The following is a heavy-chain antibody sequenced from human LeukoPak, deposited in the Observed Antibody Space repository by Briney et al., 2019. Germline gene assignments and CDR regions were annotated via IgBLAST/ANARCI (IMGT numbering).Heavy chain of an antibody. J-gene: IGHJ3*02. Sequence: SETLSLTCAVYGGSFSGYYWTWIRQSPGKGLEWIGEIHQGGSANYNPSLKSRVTISLDTSRNQFSLKLNSVTAADTAVYYCAKSNGYGLIDIWGQGTMVTVSS. CDR3: AKSNGYGLIDI. V-gene: IGHV4-34*01. CDR1: GGSFSGYY. D-gene: IGHD3-22*01. CDR2: IHQGGSA.